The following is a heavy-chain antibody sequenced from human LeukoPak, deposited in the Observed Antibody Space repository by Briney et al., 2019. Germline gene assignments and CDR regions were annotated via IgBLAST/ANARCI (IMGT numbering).Heavy chain of an antibody. D-gene: IGHD5-18*01. Sequence: GGSLRLSCAASGFTFSSYGMHWVRQAPGKGLEWVAVISYDGSSKYYADSVKGRFTISRDNSKNTLYLQMNSLRAEDTAVYYCAKDRYSYGSPPYFDYWGQGTLVTVSS. CDR2: ISYDGSSK. J-gene: IGHJ4*02. CDR3: AKDRYSYGSPPYFDY. CDR1: GFTFSSYG. V-gene: IGHV3-30*18.